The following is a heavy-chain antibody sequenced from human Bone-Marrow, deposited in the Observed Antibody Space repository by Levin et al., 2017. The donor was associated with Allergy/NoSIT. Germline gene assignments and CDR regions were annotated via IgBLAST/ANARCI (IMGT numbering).Heavy chain of an antibody. CDR3: ASTPYYGSGSYYDH. D-gene: IGHD3-10*01. J-gene: IGHJ4*02. CDR1: GASVSGGTYY. Sequence: SQTLSLTCTVSGASVSGGTYYWSWIRQPPGKGLEWIGYMYSSGSTNSNPSLKSRVTISLDTSKNQFSLKLSSVTAADTAVYYCASTPYYGSGSYYDHWGQGTLVIVSS. V-gene: IGHV4-61*01. CDR2: MYSSGST.